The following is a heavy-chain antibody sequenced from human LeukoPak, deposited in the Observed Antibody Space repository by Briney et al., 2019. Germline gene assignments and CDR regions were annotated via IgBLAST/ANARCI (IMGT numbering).Heavy chain of an antibody. V-gene: IGHV3-7*01. CDR2: IKQDGSEK. Sequence: PGGSLRLSCAASGFTFTSYAMSWVRQAPGKGLEWVANIKQDGSEKYYVDSVKGRFTISRDNAKNSLYLQMNSLRAEDTAVYYCARHMYDFWSGYFYRVLGFDIWGQGTMVTVSS. CDR3: ARHMYDFWSGYFYRVLGFDI. CDR1: GFTFTSYA. J-gene: IGHJ3*02. D-gene: IGHD3-3*01.